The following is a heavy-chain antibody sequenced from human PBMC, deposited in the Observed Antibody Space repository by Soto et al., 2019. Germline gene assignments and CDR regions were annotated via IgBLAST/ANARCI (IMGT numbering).Heavy chain of an antibody. D-gene: IGHD3-16*01. J-gene: IGHJ4*01. CDR1: GCPFKSYG. Sequence: GGSLRLSCAASGCPFKSYGISCVRQAPGKGLEWVSAVSGSGTTTYYADSVKGRFTISRDKSKNTVFLQMDSLTVEDTAVYYCARDSSFDASRGYLDYWGHG. CDR3: ARDSSFDASRGYLDY. CDR2: VSGSGTTT. V-gene: IGHV3-23*01.